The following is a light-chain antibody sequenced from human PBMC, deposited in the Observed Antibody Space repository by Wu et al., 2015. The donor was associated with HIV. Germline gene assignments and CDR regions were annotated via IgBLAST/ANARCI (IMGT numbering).Light chain of an antibody. CDR1: QSVSNN. CDR2: GAS. V-gene: IGKV3-15*01. Sequence: EIVMTQSPATLSVSPGERATLSCRASQSVSNNLAWYQQIPGQPPRLLIYGASTRATGVPARFSGSGSGTEFTLTISSLQSEDFAVYYCQQYNNWPPYSFGQGTKLEIK. CDR3: QQYNNWPPYS. J-gene: IGKJ2*03.